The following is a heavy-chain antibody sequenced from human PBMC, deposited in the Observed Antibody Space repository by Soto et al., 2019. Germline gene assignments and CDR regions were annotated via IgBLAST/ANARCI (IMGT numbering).Heavy chain of an antibody. CDR2: ISPSASDT. D-gene: IGHD5-18*01. CDR3: AKGGYTFAYE. CDR1: GFTFSSYA. V-gene: IGHV3-23*01. Sequence: PGGSLRLSCAASGFTFSSYAMAWVRQPPGKGLEWVSAISPSASDTLYADSVKGRFTISGDNSQNTLFLQMTSLRADDTAVYYCAKGGYTFAYEWGQGALVTVSS. J-gene: IGHJ4*02.